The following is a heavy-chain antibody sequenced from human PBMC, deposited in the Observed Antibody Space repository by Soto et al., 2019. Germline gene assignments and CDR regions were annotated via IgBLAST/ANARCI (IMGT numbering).Heavy chain of an antibody. D-gene: IGHD3-3*01. CDR2: INSGRSTI. Sequence: GGALRLSCAASGFPFSSYSMNWVRQAPGKGLVWVSYINSGRSTINYADSVKGRFTISRDNAKNTLYLQMNSLRAEDTAVYYCARNYDFWSGYSLLNYYYGMDVWGQGTTVTVSS. CDR1: GFPFSSYS. CDR3: ARNYDFWSGYSLLNYYYGMDV. V-gene: IGHV3-48*01. J-gene: IGHJ6*02.